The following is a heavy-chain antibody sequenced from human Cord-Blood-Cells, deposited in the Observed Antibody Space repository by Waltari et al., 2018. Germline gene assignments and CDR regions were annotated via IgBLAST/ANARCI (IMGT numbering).Heavy chain of an antibody. D-gene: IGHD3-16*02. CDR2: INHRGST. J-gene: IGHJ4*02. CDR1: GGSFSGYY. CDR3: AIGLGELSL. Sequence: QVQLQQWGAGLLKPSETLSLTCAVYGGSFSGYYWSWIRQPPGKGLGWIGEINHRGSTNYHPSLKSRVTISVDTSKNQFSLKLSSVTAADTAVYYCAIGLGELSLWGQGTLVTVSS. V-gene: IGHV4-34*01.